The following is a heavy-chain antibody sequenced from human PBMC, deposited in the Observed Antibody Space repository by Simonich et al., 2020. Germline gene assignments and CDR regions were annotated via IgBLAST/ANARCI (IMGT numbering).Heavy chain of an antibody. CDR3: ARDLGSSYYFDY. D-gene: IGHD6-6*01. J-gene: IGHJ4*02. Sequence: GGGVVQPGRSLRLSCAASGFTFSSYAMHWVRQAPGKGLEWVAVISYDGSNKYYADSVKGRFPISRDNSKNTLYLQMNSLRAEDTAVYYCARDLGSSYYFDYWGQGTLVTVSS. V-gene: IGHV3-30*07. CDR2: ISYDGSNK. CDR1: GFTFSSYA.